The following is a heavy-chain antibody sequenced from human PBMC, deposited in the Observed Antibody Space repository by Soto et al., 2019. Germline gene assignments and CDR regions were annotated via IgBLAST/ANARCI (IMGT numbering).Heavy chain of an antibody. CDR2: ISGSGGST. D-gene: IGHD3-10*01. J-gene: IGHJ4*02. CDR1: GFTFSSYA. CDR3: AKDLGRYYYGSGSLW. Sequence: PGGSLRLSCAASGFTFSSYAMSWVRQAPGKGLEWVSAISGSGGSTYYADSVKGRFTISRDNSKNTLYLQMNSLRAEDTAVYYCAKDLGRYYYGSGSLWWGQGTLVTVSS. V-gene: IGHV3-23*01.